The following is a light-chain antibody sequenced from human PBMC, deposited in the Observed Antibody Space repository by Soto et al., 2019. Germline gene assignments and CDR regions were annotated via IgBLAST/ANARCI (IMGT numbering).Light chain of an antibody. CDR2: EVS. CDR1: SSEGGGYNY. CDR3: SSYAGSNNFEV. J-gene: IGLJ1*01. V-gene: IGLV2-8*01. Sequence: QSVLTQPPSASGSPGQSVTISFPGTSSEGGGYNYVSWYQQHPGKAPKLMIYEVSKRPSGVPDRFSGSKSGNTASLTVSGLQAEDEADYYCSSYAGSNNFEVFGTGTKVTVL.